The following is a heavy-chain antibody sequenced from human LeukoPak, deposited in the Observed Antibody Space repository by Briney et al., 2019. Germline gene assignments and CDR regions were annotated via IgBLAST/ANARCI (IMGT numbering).Heavy chain of an antibody. CDR1: GFTFSSYS. V-gene: IGHV3-21*04. CDR3: AGRTVTPYYHDSSGFHLQY. J-gene: IGHJ1*01. D-gene: IGHD3-22*01. Sequence: GSLRLSCAASGFTFSSYSMNWVRQAPGKGLEWVSSISSSSSYIYYADSVKGRFTISRDNSKNTLYLQMNSLRAEDTAVYYCAGRTVTPYYHDSSGFHLQYWGQGTLVTVSS. CDR2: ISSSSSYI.